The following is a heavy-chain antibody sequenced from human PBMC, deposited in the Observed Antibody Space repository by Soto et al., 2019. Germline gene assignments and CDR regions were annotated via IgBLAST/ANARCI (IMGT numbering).Heavy chain of an antibody. CDR1: GGTFSSYA. CDR3: ASHYDTGGYYYRGLNY. J-gene: IGHJ4*02. D-gene: IGHD3-22*01. V-gene: IGHV1-69*12. CDR2: IIPIFGTA. Sequence: QVQLVQAGAEVKKPGSSVKVSCKASGGTFSSYAISWVRQAPGQGLEWMGGIIPIFGTADYAQKFQGRVTITADDSTSSAYMDLSSLRSEDTAVYYCASHYDTGGYYYRGLNYWGQGTLVTVSS.